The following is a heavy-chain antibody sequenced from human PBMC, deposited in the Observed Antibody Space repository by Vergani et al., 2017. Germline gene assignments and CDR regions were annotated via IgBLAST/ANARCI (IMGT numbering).Heavy chain of an antibody. V-gene: IGHV1-69*04. CDR2: IIPILGIA. Sequence: QVQLVQSGAEVKKPGSSVKVSCKASGGTFSSYAISWVRQAPGQGLEWMGRIIPILGIANYAQKFQGRVTITADKSTSTAYMELSSLRSEDTAVYYCARGGHTTGDACDIWGQGTMVTVSS. CDR1: GGTFSSYA. D-gene: IGHD2/OR15-2a*01. J-gene: IGHJ3*02. CDR3: ARGGHTTGDACDI.